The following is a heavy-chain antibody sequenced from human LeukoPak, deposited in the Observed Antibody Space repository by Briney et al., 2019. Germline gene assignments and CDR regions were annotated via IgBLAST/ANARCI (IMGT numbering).Heavy chain of an antibody. D-gene: IGHD6-19*01. CDR1: GGSISSYY. CDR2: IYYSGST. J-gene: IGHJ6*03. CDR3: ARDAAGTYYDYYMYV. V-gene: IGHV4-59*01. Sequence: PSETLSLTCTVSGGSISSYYWSWIRQPPGKGLEWIGYIYYSGSTNYNPSLKRRVTISVDTSKNQFSLKLSSVTTADTAVYYCARDAAGTYYDYYMYVSGKGTTVTVSS.